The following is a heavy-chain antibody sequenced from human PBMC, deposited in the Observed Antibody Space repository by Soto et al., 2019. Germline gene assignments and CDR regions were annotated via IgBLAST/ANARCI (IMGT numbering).Heavy chain of an antibody. V-gene: IGHV3-23*01. CDR3: ARVPSNPKKHPDY. CDR2: ISGSGGST. J-gene: IGHJ4*02. D-gene: IGHD4-4*01. Sequence: GSLRLSCAASGFTFSSYAMSWVRQAPGKGLEWVSAISGSGGSTYYADSVKGRFTMSVDTSKNQFSLKLSSVTAADTAVYYCARVPSNPKKHPDYWGQGTLVTVS. CDR1: GFTFSSYA.